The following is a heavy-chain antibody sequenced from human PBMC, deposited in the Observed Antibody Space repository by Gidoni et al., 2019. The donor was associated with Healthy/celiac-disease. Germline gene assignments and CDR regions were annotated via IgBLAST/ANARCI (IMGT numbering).Heavy chain of an antibody. J-gene: IGHJ4*02. D-gene: IGHD2-21*02. Sequence: EVQLLDSGGGWVQLGGSLRLSCAALGFTFSSFSMSWVRQAPGRGLGWVSASSGSGGSTYYADSVKGRFTISRDNAKNTLYLQMNSLRAEDTAVYYCAKAVVVTAIPNYFDYWGQGTLVTVSS. CDR3: AKAVVVTAIPNYFDY. CDR1: GFTFSSFS. V-gene: IGHV3-23*01. CDR2: SSGSGGST.